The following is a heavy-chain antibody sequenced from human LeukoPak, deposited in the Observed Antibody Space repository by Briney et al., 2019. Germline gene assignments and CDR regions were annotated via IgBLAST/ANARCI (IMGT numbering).Heavy chain of an antibody. CDR3: ARGKDYYDSSGYYNC. D-gene: IGHD3-22*01. J-gene: IGHJ4*02. V-gene: IGHV4-31*03. CDR2: IYYSGST. Sequence: SETLSLTCTVSGGSISSGGYYWSWIRQHPGKALEWIGPIYYSGSTHYNPSLKSRVTISVDTSKNQFSLKLSSVTAADTAVYYCARGKDYYDSSGYYNCWGQGTLVTVSS. CDR1: GGSISSGGYY.